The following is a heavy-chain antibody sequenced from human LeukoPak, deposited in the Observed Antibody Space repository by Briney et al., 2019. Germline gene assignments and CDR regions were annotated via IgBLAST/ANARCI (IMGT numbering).Heavy chain of an antibody. V-gene: IGHV6-1*01. CDR3: AGGSSSWPYYFHY. CDR1: GDSVSSNSAA. J-gene: IGHJ4*02. D-gene: IGHD6-13*01. CDR2: TYYRSKWYN. Sequence: SQTLSLTCAISGDSVSSNSAAWNWIRQSPSRGLEWRGRTYYRSKWYNEYAQSMKSRITINPDTSKNQFSLQLNSVTPEDAAVYYCAGGSSSWPYYFHYWGQGTLVTVSS.